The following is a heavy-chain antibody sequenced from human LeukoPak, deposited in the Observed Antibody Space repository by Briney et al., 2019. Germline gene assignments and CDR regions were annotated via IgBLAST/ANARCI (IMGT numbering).Heavy chain of an antibody. CDR1: DDSVFSKIGA. CDR3: ARDFGTTGWHTFDY. D-gene: IGHD6-19*01. CDR2: KYYRSKWYN. Sequence: SQTLSPTGVIADDSVFSKIGAGNCIMHSPLSHLYWLGCKYYRSKWYNDYAESMEGRMTISQDTSKNQYSLHLNSVTPDDTAVYYCARDFGTTGWHTFDYWGQGTLVTVSS. J-gene: IGHJ4*02. V-gene: IGHV6-1*01.